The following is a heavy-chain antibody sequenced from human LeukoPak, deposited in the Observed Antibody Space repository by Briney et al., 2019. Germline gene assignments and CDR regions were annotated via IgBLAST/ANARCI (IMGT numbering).Heavy chain of an antibody. CDR3: ARARMADY. V-gene: IGHV1-18*01. CDR2: ISAYNGNT. CDR1: GYIFTNYD. J-gene: IGHJ4*02. Sequence: ASVKVSCKTSGYIFTNYDITWVRQAPGQGLEWMGWISAYNGNTNYAQKLQGRVTMTTDTSTSTAYMELRSLRSDDTAVYYCARARMADYWGQGTLVTVSS. D-gene: IGHD5-24*01.